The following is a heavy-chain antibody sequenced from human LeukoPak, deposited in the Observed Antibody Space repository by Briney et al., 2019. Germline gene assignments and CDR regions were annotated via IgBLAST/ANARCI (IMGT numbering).Heavy chain of an antibody. CDR2: IFHSGST. D-gene: IGHD3-22*01. V-gene: IGHV4-4*02. Sequence: SETLSLTCAVSGGSISSNNWWSWVRQSPGKGLEWIGEIFHSGSTNYNPSLKSRVTISVDKSKSQFSLKLSSVTAADTAVYYCARVRYDSSGYYEVYYYGMDVWGQGTTVTVPS. CDR3: ARVRYDSSGYYEVYYYGMDV. J-gene: IGHJ6*02. CDR1: GGSISSNNW.